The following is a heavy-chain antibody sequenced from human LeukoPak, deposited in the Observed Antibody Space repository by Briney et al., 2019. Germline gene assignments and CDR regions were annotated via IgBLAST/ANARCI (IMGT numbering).Heavy chain of an antibody. V-gene: IGHV4-34*01. Sequence: SETLSLTCAVYGGSFSGYYWSWIRQPPGKGLEWIGEINHSGSTNYNPSLKSRVTISVDTSKNQFSLKLSSVTAADTAVYYCARDRRENSYGSHIFDYWGQGTLVTVSS. CDR2: INHSGST. CDR3: ARDRRENSYGSHIFDY. J-gene: IGHJ4*02. CDR1: GGSFSGYY. D-gene: IGHD5-18*01.